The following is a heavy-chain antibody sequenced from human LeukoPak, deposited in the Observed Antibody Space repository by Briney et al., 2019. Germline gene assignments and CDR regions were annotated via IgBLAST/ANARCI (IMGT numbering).Heavy chain of an antibody. D-gene: IGHD3-16*02. Sequence: KFQGRVTITRDTSASTAYMELSSLRSEDTAVYYCAGDSGGSDPFDYWGQGTLVTASS. J-gene: IGHJ4*02. CDR3: AGDSGGSDPFDY. V-gene: IGHV1-3*01.